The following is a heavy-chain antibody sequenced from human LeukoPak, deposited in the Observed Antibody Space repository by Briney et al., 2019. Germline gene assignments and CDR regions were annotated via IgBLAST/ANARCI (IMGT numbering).Heavy chain of an antibody. CDR2: ISGSGGST. Sequence: GGSLRLSCAASGFTFSSYAMSWVRQAPGKGLEWVSAISGSGGSTYYADSVKGRFTISRDNSKNTLYLQMNSLRAEDTAVYYCAKDSELGYCSSTSCPFDYWGQGTLVTVSS. CDR3: AKDSELGYCSSTSCPFDY. D-gene: IGHD2-2*01. J-gene: IGHJ4*02. V-gene: IGHV3-23*01. CDR1: GFTFSSYA.